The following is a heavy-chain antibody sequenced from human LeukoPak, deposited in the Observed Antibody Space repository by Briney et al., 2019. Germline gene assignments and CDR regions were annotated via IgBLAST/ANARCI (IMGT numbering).Heavy chain of an antibody. CDR2: IYPGDSDT. V-gene: IGHV5-51*01. D-gene: IGHD3-22*01. Sequence: GESLKISCEGSGYSFTSYWIGWVRQMPGKGLEWMGIIYPGDSDTRYSPSFQGQVTISADKSISTAYLQWSSLKASDTAMYYCARHTIPYYYDSSGSFDYWGQGTLVTVSS. J-gene: IGHJ4*02. CDR1: GYSFTSYW. CDR3: ARHTIPYYYDSSGSFDY.